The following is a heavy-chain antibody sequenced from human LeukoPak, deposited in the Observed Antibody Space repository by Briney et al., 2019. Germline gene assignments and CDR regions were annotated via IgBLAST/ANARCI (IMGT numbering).Heavy chain of an antibody. CDR3: ARGSGYENFDY. CDR2: IYYSGST. V-gene: IGHV4-59*01. Sequence: SETLSLTCTVSGGSISSYYWSWIRQPPGKGLEWIGYIYYSGSTNYNPSLKSRVTILVDTSKNQFSLKLSSVTAADTAVYYCARGSGYENFDYWGQGTLVTVSS. J-gene: IGHJ4*02. CDR1: GGSISSYY. D-gene: IGHD5-12*01.